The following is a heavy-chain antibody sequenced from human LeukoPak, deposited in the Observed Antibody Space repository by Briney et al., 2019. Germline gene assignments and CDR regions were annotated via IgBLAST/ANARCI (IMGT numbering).Heavy chain of an antibody. CDR3: AQNGQSGFSFDP. V-gene: IGHV4-34*01. J-gene: IGHJ5*02. D-gene: IGHD2-8*01. CDR1: GASLNGHY. CDR2: GSDVGGT. Sequence: PSETLSLTCAVYGASLNGHYWSWIRQPSGKGLEWIGEGSDVGGTKYNPSFKSRVTISADTSKNQFSLRLNSVTVADTAVYYCAQNGQSGFSFDPWGQGTLVTVSS.